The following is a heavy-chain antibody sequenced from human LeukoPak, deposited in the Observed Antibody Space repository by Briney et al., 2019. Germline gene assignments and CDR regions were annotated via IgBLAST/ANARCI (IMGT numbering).Heavy chain of an antibody. CDR1: GFTFSSYG. J-gene: IGHJ4*02. CDR3: AKDPDYGDYRSYFDY. D-gene: IGHD4-17*01. Sequence: GGSLRLSCAASGFTFSSYGMHWVRQAPGKGLEWVAVISYDGSNKYYADSVKGRFTISRDNSKNTLYVQMNSLRAEDTAVYYCAKDPDYGDYRSYFDYWGQGTLVTVSS. V-gene: IGHV3-30*18. CDR2: ISYDGSNK.